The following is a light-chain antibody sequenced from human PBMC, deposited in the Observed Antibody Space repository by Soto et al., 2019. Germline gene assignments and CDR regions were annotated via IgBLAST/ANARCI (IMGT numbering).Light chain of an antibody. CDR3: QQYGRSPRT. J-gene: IGKJ1*01. V-gene: IGKV3-20*01. Sequence: EIVLTQSPGTLSLSPGERATLSCRASQSISSGYLAWYQQKPGQAPRLLIYGASSRAAGIPDRFSGSGSGTDFTLTVSRLEPEDFAVYYCQQYGRSPRTFGQGTKVEI. CDR2: GAS. CDR1: QSISSGY.